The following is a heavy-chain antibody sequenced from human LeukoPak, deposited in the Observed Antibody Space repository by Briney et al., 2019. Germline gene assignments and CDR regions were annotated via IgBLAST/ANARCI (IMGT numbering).Heavy chain of an antibody. J-gene: IGHJ4*02. CDR3: ASRSS. CDR1: GFTFSSYS. V-gene: IGHV3-21*01. CDR2: ISSSSSYI. Sequence: GGSLRLSCAASGFTFSSYSMNWVRQAPGKGLEWVSSISSSSSYICYADSVKGRFTISRDNAKNSLYLQMNSLRAEDTAVYYCASRSSWGQGTLVTVSS.